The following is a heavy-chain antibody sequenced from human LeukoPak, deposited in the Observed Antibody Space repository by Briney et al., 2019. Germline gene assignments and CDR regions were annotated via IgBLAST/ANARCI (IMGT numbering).Heavy chain of an antibody. V-gene: IGHV3-23*01. D-gene: IGHD6-13*01. J-gene: IGHJ4*02. CDR2: ISGSGVIT. CDR1: RFILGNHA. Sequence: PGGSLRLSCAASRFILGNHAMSWVRQAPGKGLEWVSAISGSGVITYYVDSVKGRFNISRDNSKNPLYRQMNSLRAEDTAVYYCAKEGYGSTWNADFDYWGQGTLVIVSS. CDR3: AKEGYGSTWNADFDY.